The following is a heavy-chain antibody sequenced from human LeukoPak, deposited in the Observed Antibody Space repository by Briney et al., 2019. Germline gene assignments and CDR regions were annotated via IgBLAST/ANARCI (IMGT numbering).Heavy chain of an antibody. Sequence: GGSLRLSCAASGFTVSSNYMSWVRQAVGKGLEWVSVIYSGASTYYADSVKGRFTISRDNSKNTLYLQMNSLRAEDTAVYYCARLAAHYGLDVWGQGTTVTVSS. D-gene: IGHD6-13*01. J-gene: IGHJ6*02. V-gene: IGHV3-53*01. CDR2: IYSGAST. CDR3: ARLAAHYGLDV. CDR1: GFTVSSNY.